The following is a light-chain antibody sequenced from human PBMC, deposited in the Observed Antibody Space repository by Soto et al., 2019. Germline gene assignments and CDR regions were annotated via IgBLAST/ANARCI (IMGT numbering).Light chain of an antibody. J-gene: IGLJ1*01. Sequence: QSVLTQPASVSGSPGQSITISCTGSSRNIAGYKFVSWYQQHPGKAPKLMIYEVSSRPSGVSDRFSGSKSGNTASLTISGLQAEEEGEYYCSSYTSSSTLVFGTGTKLTVL. CDR3: SSYTSSSTLV. CDR2: EVS. CDR1: SRNIAGYKF. V-gene: IGLV2-14*01.